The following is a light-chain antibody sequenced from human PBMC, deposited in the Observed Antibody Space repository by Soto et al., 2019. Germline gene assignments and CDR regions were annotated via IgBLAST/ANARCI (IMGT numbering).Light chain of an antibody. CDR2: GAS. V-gene: IGKV3-20*01. Sequence: EIVFTQSPCTLALCPWERASLSCGASQSVSSNYLAWYQQKPGQAPSLLIFGASSRATGIPDRFSGSGSGTDFTLTINRLEPEDFAVYYCQQYGTSPPWTFGQGTKVDIK. CDR1: QSVSSNY. J-gene: IGKJ1*01. CDR3: QQYGTSPPWT.